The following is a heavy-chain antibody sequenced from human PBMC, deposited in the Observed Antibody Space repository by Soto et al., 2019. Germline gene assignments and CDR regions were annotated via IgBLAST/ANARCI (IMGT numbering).Heavy chain of an antibody. CDR3: AKAFYCSGGSCYSGAFDI. D-gene: IGHD2-15*01. V-gene: IGHV3-9*01. CDR1: GFTFDDYA. CDR2: ISWNSGSI. Sequence: EVQLVESGGGLVQPGRSLRLSCAASGFTFDDYAMHWVRQAPGQGLEWVSGISWNSGSIGYADSVKGRFTISRDNAKNSLYLQMNSLRAEDTALYYCAKAFYCSGGSCYSGAFDIWGQGTMVTVSS. J-gene: IGHJ3*02.